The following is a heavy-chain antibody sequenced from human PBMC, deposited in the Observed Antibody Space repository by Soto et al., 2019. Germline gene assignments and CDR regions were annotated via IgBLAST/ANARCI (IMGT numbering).Heavy chain of an antibody. CDR3: TRLITPLDY. J-gene: IGHJ4*02. CDR1: GFTFSDST. V-gene: IGHV3-73*02. CDR2: IRSRVNNLET. Sequence: VQLVESGGGLVQPGGSLKLSCAASGFTFSDSTMHWDRQTAGRGQEWLGRIRSRVNNLETVYAASVKGRFTISRDDSKDTAYLQMNSPKTEDTALYYWTRLITPLDYWGRGTLCTVSS. D-gene: IGHD3-16*01.